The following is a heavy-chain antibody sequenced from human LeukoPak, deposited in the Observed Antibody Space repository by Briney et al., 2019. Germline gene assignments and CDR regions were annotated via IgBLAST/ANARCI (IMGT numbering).Heavy chain of an antibody. CDR1: GGSISSGDYY. CDR2: IYCSGST. J-gene: IGHJ6*03. Sequence: PSETLSLTCTVSGGSISSGDYYWSWIRQPPGKGLEWIGYIYCSGSTYYNPSLKSRVTISVDTSKNQFSLKLSSVTAADTAVYYCARVPRVGDFWSGYNYYYMDVWGKGTTVTVSS. V-gene: IGHV4-30-4*08. D-gene: IGHD3-3*01. CDR3: ARVPRVGDFWSGYNYYYMDV.